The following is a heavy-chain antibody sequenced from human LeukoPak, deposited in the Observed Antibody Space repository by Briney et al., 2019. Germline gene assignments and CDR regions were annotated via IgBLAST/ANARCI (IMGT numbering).Heavy chain of an antibody. D-gene: IGHD2-8*01. CDR1: GFIVSSNY. V-gene: IGHV3-66*01. CDR2: IYSGGGT. Sequence: PGGSLRLSCAASGFIVSSNYMSWVRQAPGKGLEWVSIIYSGGGTYYADSVKGRFTISRDDSKNTLYLQMSSLRAEDTAVYYCAKYSHSVRFYNGYIDYWGQGTLVTVSS. J-gene: IGHJ4*02. CDR3: AKYSHSVRFYNGYIDY.